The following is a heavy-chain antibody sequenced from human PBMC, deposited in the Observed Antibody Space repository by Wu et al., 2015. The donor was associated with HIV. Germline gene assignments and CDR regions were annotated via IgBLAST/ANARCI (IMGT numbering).Heavy chain of an antibody. CDR3: ATGGGMVGAYVKGGTTFDY. CDR2: FDPEDGET. V-gene: IGHV1-24*01. D-gene: IGHD1-26*01. CDR1: GYTLTELS. Sequence: QVQLVQSGAEVKKPGASVKVSCKVSGYTLTELSMHWVRQAPGKGLEWMGGFDPEDGETIYAQKFQGRVTMTEDTSTDTAYMELSSLRSEDTAVYYCATGGGMVGAYVKGGTTFDYVGPGNAGHRLL. J-gene: IGHJ4*02.